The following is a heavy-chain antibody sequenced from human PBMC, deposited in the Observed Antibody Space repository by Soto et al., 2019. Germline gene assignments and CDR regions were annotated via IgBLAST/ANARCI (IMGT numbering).Heavy chain of an antibody. D-gene: IGHD3-22*01. J-gene: IGHJ4*02. Sequence: GASVKVSCKASGYSFTSYGISWVRQPPGQGPEWMGWISGHNGNTNHPQSLQGRVTMTTDTSRNTAYMELRSLRSDDTAVYYCARHRFNYYDDTVYYYFDYWGQGTLVTVSS. V-gene: IGHV1-18*04. CDR3: ARHRFNYYDDTVYYYFDY. CDR2: ISGHNGNT. CDR1: GYSFTSYG.